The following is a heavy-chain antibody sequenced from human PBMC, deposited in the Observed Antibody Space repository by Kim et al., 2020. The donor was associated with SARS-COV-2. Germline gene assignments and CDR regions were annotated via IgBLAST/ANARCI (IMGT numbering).Heavy chain of an antibody. J-gene: IGHJ4*02. CDR3: ARDWGGQAAAGTIMDY. V-gene: IGHV7-4-1*02. Sequence: ASVKVSCKASGYTFTSYAINWVRQAPGQGLEWMGWINTNTGNPTYAQGFTGRFVFSLDTSVSTAYLQISSLKAEDTAVYYCARDWGGQAAAGTIMDYWGQGTLVTVSS. D-gene: IGHD6-13*01. CDR1: GYTFTSYA. CDR2: INTNTGNP.